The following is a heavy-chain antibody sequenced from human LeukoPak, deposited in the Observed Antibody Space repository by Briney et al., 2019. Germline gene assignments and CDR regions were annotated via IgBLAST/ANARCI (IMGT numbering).Heavy chain of an antibody. V-gene: IGHV3-23*01. CDR1: GGSFSGYY. D-gene: IGHD3-3*01. CDR2: ISGSGGST. J-gene: IGHJ3*02. Sequence: ETLSLTCAVYGGSFSGYYWSWVRQAPGKGLEWVSAISGSGGSTYYADSVKGRFTISRDNSKNTLYLQMNSLRAEDTAVYYCAKATIFGAGPHAFDIWGQGTMVTVSS. CDR3: AKATIFGAGPHAFDI.